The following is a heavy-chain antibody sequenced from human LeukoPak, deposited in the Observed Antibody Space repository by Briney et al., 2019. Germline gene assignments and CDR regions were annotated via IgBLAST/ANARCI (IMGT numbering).Heavy chain of an antibody. CDR2: INHSGST. J-gene: IGHJ4*02. Sequence: SETLSLTCAVYGGSFSGYYRSWIRQPPGKGLEWIGEINHSGSTNYNPSLKSRVTISVDTSQSQFSLKLSSVTAADTAVYFCARGPFGVWGTYRYKGYFDYWGQGTLVTVSS. CDR3: ARGPFGVWGTYRYKGYFDY. V-gene: IGHV4-34*01. CDR1: GGSFSGYY. D-gene: IGHD3-16*02.